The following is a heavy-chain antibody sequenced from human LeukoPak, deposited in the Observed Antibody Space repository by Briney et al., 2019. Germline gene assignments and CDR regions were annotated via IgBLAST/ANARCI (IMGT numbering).Heavy chain of an antibody. J-gene: IGHJ6*02. D-gene: IGHD2-15*01. CDR1: GFTFSSYA. Sequence: PGRSLRLSCAASGFTFSSYAMHWVRQAPGKGLEWVAVISYDGSNKYYADSVKGRFTISRANSKNTLYLQMNSLRAEDTAVYYCARERCSGGSCIGMDVWGQGTTVTVSS. CDR3: ARERCSGGSCIGMDV. CDR2: ISYDGSNK. V-gene: IGHV3-30-3*01.